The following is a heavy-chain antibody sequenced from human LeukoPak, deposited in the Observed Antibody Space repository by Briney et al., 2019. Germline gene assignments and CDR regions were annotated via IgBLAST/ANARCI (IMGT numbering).Heavy chain of an antibody. J-gene: IGHJ5*02. CDR3: ARYRYDPNWFDP. V-gene: IGHV4-39*01. D-gene: IGHD3-16*02. CDR2: IYSSGTT. CDR1: GGSISDSIHS. Sequence: SETLSLTCTVSGGSISDSIHSWVWIRQPPGKGLEWIVSIYSSGTTYYDPSLKTRATVFVDTSKNQFSLKLRSVTAADTAVYYCARYRYDPNWFDPWGQGTLVTVSS.